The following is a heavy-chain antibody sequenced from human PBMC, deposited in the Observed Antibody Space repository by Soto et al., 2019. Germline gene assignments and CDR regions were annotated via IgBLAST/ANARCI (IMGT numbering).Heavy chain of an antibody. V-gene: IGHV3-30-3*01. CDR2: ISYDGSNK. Sequence: PGGSLRLSCAASGFTFSSYAMHWVRQAPGKGLEWVAVISYDGSNKYYADSVKGRFTISRDNSKNTLYLQMNSLRAEDTAVYYCARDYSVVVLNDAFDIWGQGTMVTVSS. CDR3: ARDYSVVVLNDAFDI. D-gene: IGHD2-2*01. J-gene: IGHJ3*02. CDR1: GFTFSSYA.